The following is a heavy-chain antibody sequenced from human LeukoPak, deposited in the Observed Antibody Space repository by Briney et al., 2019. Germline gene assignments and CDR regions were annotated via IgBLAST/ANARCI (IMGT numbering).Heavy chain of an antibody. V-gene: IGHV3-30*18. J-gene: IGHJ6*02. Sequence: PGRSLRLSCAASGFTFSSYGMHWVRQAPGKGLEWVAVISYDGSNKYYADSVKGRFTISRDNSKNTLYLQMSSLRAEDTAVYYCAKDLVYSSSSGEYYYGMDVWGQGTTVTVSS. CDR2: ISYDGSNK. CDR1: GFTFSSYG. D-gene: IGHD6-6*01. CDR3: AKDLVYSSSSGEYYYGMDV.